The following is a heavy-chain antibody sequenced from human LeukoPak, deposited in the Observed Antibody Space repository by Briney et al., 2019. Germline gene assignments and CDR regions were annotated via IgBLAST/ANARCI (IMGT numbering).Heavy chain of an antibody. D-gene: IGHD6-6*01. V-gene: IGHV3-23*01. CDR1: RFSFSAYP. CDR3: AKDRQRSFDY. Sequence: GGSLRLSCAASRFSFSAYPMGWVRRAPGRGLEWVSGISAGGDLTFHADPVKGRFTISRDNSKNTLYLQMNSLRAEDTAVYYCAKDRQRSFDYWGQGTLVTVSS. CDR2: ISAGGDLT. J-gene: IGHJ4*02.